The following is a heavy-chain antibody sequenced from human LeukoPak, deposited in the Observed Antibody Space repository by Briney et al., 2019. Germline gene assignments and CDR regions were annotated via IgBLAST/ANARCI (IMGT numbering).Heavy chain of an antibody. CDR3: ARQLLWFV. V-gene: IGHV4-39*01. J-gene: IGHJ3*01. Sequence: SETLSLTCTVSGGSISSSSYYWGWIRQPPGKGLEWIGSIYYSGSTYYNPSLKSRVTISVDTSKNQFSLKLSSVTAADTAVYHCARQLLWFVWGQGTMVTVSS. CDR2: IYYSGST. CDR1: GGSISSSSYY. D-gene: IGHD2-21*01.